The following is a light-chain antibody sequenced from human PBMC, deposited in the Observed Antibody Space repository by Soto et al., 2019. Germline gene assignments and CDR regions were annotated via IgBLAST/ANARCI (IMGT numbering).Light chain of an antibody. CDR3: QQYNNYPLT. CDR2: KAS. Sequence: DTQMTQSPSTLSASVGDRVTITCRASQNIGNLLAWYQQKPGRAPTLLIYKASTLEIGVPSRFSGSGSGTEFTLTISSPQPDDSATYYCQQYNNYPLTCGQGTRMEIK. V-gene: IGKV1-5*03. J-gene: IGKJ5*01. CDR1: QNIGNL.